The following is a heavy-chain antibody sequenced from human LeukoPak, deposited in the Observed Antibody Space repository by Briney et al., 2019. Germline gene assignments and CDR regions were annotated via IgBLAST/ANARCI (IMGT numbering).Heavy chain of an antibody. V-gene: IGHV4-39*07. J-gene: IGHJ4*02. Sequence: SESLSLTCTVSGGSISSSSYYWGWIRQPPGKGLEWIGSIYYSGSTYYNPSLKSRVTISVDTSKNQFSLKLSSVTAADTAVYYCARDKKSPSGYSSGWSYFDYWGQGTLVTVSS. CDR2: IYYSGST. CDR3: ARDKKSPSGYSSGWSYFDY. D-gene: IGHD6-19*01. CDR1: GGSISSSSYY.